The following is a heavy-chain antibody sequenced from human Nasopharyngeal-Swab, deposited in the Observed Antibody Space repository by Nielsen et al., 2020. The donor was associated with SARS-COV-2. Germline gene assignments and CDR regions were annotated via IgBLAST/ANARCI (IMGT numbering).Heavy chain of an antibody. Sequence: GGSLRLSCAASGFIFYDYYMSWIRQAPGKGLEWVSYISGSSTTIHYADSVKGRFTISRDNAKNLLYLQMNSLRAEDTAVYYCARETRNYYYGSAEYYFDYWGQGTLVTVSS. V-gene: IGHV3-11*04. CDR3: ARETRNYYYGSAEYYFDY. CDR1: GFIFYDYY. J-gene: IGHJ4*02. D-gene: IGHD3-10*01. CDR2: ISGSSTTI.